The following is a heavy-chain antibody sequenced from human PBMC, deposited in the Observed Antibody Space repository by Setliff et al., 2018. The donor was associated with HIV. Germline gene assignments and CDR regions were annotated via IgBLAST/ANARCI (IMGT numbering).Heavy chain of an antibody. CDR3: ARVISSWSAYYIDY. CDR2: IYYSGST. Sequence: SETLSLTCTVSGGSISSYYWSWIRQPPGKGLEWIGFIYYSGSTNYNPSLKSRVTISVDTSKNQFSLKLSSVTAADTAVYYCARVISSWSAYYIDYWGQGTLVTVSS. V-gene: IGHV4-59*01. CDR1: GGSISSYY. D-gene: IGHD3-3*01. J-gene: IGHJ4*02.